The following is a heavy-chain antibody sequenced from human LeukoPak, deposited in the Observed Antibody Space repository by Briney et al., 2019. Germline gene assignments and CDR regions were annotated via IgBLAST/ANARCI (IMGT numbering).Heavy chain of an antibody. J-gene: IGHJ4*02. CDR2: IYSGGST. V-gene: IGHV3-53*01. D-gene: IGHD3-22*01. Sequence: GGSLRLSCAASGFTVSTNYMTWGRQAPGKGLEWVSVIYSGGSTYYADPVRGRFTISRDNSKNTLYLQMNSLRAEDTAVYYCTRVLVVDSSGYYGYYFDYWGQGTLVTVSS. CDR1: GFTVSTNY. CDR3: TRVLVVDSSGYYGYYFDY.